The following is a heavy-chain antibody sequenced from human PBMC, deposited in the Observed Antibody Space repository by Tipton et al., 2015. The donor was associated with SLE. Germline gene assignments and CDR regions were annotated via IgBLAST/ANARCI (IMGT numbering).Heavy chain of an antibody. CDR3: ARQEARHYYYYYYMDV. D-gene: IGHD6-6*01. J-gene: IGHJ6*03. V-gene: IGHV4-39*01. CDR1: GGSISSYY. Sequence: TLSLTCTVSGGSISSYYWSWIRQPPGKGLEWIGSIYYSGSTYYNPSLKSRVTISVDTSKNQFSLKLSSVTAADTAVYYCARQEARHYYYYYYMDVWGKGTTVTVSS. CDR2: IYYSGST.